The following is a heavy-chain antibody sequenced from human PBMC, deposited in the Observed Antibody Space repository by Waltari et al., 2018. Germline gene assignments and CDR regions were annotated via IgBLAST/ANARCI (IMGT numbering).Heavy chain of an antibody. D-gene: IGHD6-13*01. V-gene: IGHV3-9*01. J-gene: IGHJ4*02. CDR2: SSRNSGII. CDR3: AKDITGIAAAPVDY. CDR1: GFTFDYYD. Sequence: EVQLVESGGGLVQPGRSLRLSCAASGFTFDYYDMHLVRQAPGKGRGGVAGSSRNSGIIGYADSVKGRFTISRDNAKNSLYLQMNRLSAEDKALYYCAKDITGIAAAPVDYWGQGTLVTVSS.